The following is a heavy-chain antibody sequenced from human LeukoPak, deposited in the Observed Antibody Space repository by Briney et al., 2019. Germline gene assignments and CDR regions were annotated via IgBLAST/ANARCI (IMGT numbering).Heavy chain of an antibody. Sequence: PGGSLRLSCAASGFTFSSYGMHWVRQAPGKGLEWVAFIRYDGSNKYYADSVKGRFTISRDNSKNTLYLQMNSLRAEDTAVYYCARGDFELGAVESYWGQGTLVTVSS. J-gene: IGHJ4*02. V-gene: IGHV3-30*02. D-gene: IGHD3/OR15-3a*01. CDR3: ARGDFELGAVESY. CDR1: GFTFSSYG. CDR2: IRYDGSNK.